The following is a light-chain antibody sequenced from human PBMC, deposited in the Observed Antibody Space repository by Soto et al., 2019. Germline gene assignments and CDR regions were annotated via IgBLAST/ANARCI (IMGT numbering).Light chain of an antibody. V-gene: IGLV2-14*01. J-gene: IGLJ1*01. CDR3: FSYTSSGTYV. CDR2: KAS. Sequence: QSVLTQPASVSGSPGQSITISCTGTSSDVGNYKYVSWYQQHPGKAPKLMIYKASNRPSGVSNRFSGSKSGNTASLTISGLQAEDETDYYCFSYTSSGTYVFGTGTKVTVL. CDR1: SSDVGNYKY.